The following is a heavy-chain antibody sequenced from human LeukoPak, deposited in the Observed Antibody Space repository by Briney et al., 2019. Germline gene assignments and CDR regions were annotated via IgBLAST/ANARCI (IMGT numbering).Heavy chain of an antibody. CDR1: GGTFSSYA. D-gene: IGHD3-22*01. CDR3: GGVEYYYDSSGYFPLSFDY. V-gene: IGHV1-69*13. J-gene: IGHJ4*02. CDR2: IIPIFGTA. Sequence: SVKVSCKASGGTFSSYAISWVRQAPGQGLEWMGGIIPIFGTANYAQKFQGRVTITADESTSTAYMELSSLRSEDTAVYYCGGVEYYYDSSGYFPLSFDYWGQGTLVTVSS.